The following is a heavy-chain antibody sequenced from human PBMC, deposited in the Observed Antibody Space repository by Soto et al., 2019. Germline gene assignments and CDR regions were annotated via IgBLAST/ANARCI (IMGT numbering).Heavy chain of an antibody. J-gene: IGHJ4*02. CDR3: SRDVTIYSVVVISGFDY. CDR2: INAGPGNT. CDR1: GYTLHHYP. Sequence: QVHLVQSGAEVRKPGSSVMISCTASGYTLHHYPMHWVRQAPGQGLAWMGWINAGPGNTKYSQKFQGRVTITRDTLTNTAYMELNSLRSEDTAVYYCSRDVTIYSVVVISGFDYWGQGTLVTVSS. D-gene: IGHD3-3*01. V-gene: IGHV1-3*01.